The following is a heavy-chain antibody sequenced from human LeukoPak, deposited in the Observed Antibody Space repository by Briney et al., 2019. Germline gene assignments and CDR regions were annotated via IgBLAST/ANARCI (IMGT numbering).Heavy chain of an antibody. V-gene: IGHV1-2*02. CDR1: GYTFTGYY. CDR3: ARGSRVGYYGSGSYTPVDY. D-gene: IGHD3-10*01. CDR2: INPNSGGT. J-gene: IGHJ4*02. Sequence: ASVKVSCKASGYTFTGYYMHWVRQAPGQGLEWMGWINPNSGGTNYAQKFQGRVTMTRNTSISTAYMELSSLRSEDTAVYYCARGSRVGYYGSGSYTPVDYWGQGTLVTVSS.